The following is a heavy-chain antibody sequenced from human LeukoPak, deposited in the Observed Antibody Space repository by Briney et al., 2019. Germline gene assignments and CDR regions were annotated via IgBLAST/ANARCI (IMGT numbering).Heavy chain of an antibody. J-gene: IGHJ3*02. CDR3: ARHVGIAAAGDI. Sequence: SETLSLTCTVSGGSISSYYWSWIRRPPGKGLEWIGYIYYSGSTNYNPSLKSRVTISVDTSKNQFSLKLSSVTAADTAVYYCARHVGIAAAGDIWGQGTMVTVSS. CDR2: IYYSGST. D-gene: IGHD6-6*01. V-gene: IGHV4-59*08. CDR1: GGSISSYY.